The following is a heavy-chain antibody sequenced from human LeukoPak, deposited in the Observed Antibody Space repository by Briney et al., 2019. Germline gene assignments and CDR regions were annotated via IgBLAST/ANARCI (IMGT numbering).Heavy chain of an antibody. Sequence: PGGSLRLSCTASGFTFCDYAMSWVRQAPGKGLEWVGFIRSKAYGGTTEYAASVKGRFTISRDDSKSIAYLQMNSLKTEDTAVYYCTRGPFLLYYDSSGYLVNWGQGTLVTVSS. J-gene: IGHJ4*02. CDR2: IRSKAYGGTT. CDR1: GFTFCDYA. D-gene: IGHD3-22*01. V-gene: IGHV3-49*04. CDR3: TRGPFLLYYDSSGYLVN.